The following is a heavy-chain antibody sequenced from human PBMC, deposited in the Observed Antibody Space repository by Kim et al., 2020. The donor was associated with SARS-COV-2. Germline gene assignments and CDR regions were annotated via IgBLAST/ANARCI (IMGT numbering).Heavy chain of an antibody. CDR1: GGSISSYY. J-gene: IGHJ6*02. D-gene: IGHD6-19*01. V-gene: IGHV4-59*13. Sequence: SETLSLTCTVSGGSISSYYWSWIRQPPGKGLEWIGYIYYSGSTNYNPSLKSRVTISVDTSKNQFSLKLSSVTAADTAVYYCARDIPPHSSGLYYYYYGMDVWGQGTTVTVSS. CDR3: ARDIPPHSSGLYYYYYGMDV. CDR2: IYYSGST.